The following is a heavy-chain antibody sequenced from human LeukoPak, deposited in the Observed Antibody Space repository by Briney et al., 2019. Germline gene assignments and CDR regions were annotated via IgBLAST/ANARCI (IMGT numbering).Heavy chain of an antibody. CDR3: ARDLRRIVAAGYDAFDI. V-gene: IGHV1-18*01. CDR1: GYTFTRYV. CDR2: ISAYNGNT. Sequence: PLASVKVSCKASGYTFTRYVISWVRQAPGQGLEWMGWISAYNGNTNYAQKLQGRVTMTTDTSTSTAYMELRSLRSDDTAVYYCARDLRRIVAAGYDAFDIWGQGTMVTVSS. D-gene: IGHD6-13*01. J-gene: IGHJ3*02.